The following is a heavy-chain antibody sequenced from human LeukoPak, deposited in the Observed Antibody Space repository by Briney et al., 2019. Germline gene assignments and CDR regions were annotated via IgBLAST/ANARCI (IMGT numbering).Heavy chain of an antibody. D-gene: IGHD3-10*01. CDR3: AKDTRPYYYGSGSHFDY. CDR1: GFTFISYG. V-gene: IGHV3-30*02. Sequence: GGSLRLSCAASGFTFISYGMHWVRQAPGKGLEGVAVIWYGGSNKYYADSVKGRFTISRDNSKNTLYLQMNSLRAEDTAVYYCAKDTRPYYYGSGSHFDYWGQGTLVTVSS. CDR2: IWYGGSNK. J-gene: IGHJ4*02.